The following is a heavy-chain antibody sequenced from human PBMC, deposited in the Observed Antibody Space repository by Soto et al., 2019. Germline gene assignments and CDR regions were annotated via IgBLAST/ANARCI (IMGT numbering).Heavy chain of an antibody. CDR3: AKRTVGWYFDL. D-gene: IGHD4-17*01. CDR2: ISGSGGST. CDR1: GFTFSSYA. Sequence: EVQLLESGGGLVQPGGSLRLSCAASGFTFSSYAMSWVRQAPGKGLEWVSVISGSGGSTYSADSVKGRFTISRDNSQNTLYLQMNSLRAEATAVYYCAKRTVGWYFDLWGRGTLVTFSS. V-gene: IGHV3-23*01. J-gene: IGHJ2*01.